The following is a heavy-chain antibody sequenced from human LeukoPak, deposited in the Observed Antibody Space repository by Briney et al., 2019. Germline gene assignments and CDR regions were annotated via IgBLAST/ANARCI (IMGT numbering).Heavy chain of an antibody. V-gene: IGHV3-23*01. D-gene: IGHD3-16*01. CDR2: ISGSGGST. J-gene: IGHJ6*03. CDR1: GFTFSSYA. CDR3: AKDGSWGDYYFYFYIDV. Sequence: GGSLRLSCAASGFTFSSYAMNWVRQAPGKGLEWVSAISGSGGSTYYADSVKGRFTISRDNSKNTLYLQMNSLRAEDTALYYCAKDGSWGDYYFYFYIDVWGKGTTVTVSS.